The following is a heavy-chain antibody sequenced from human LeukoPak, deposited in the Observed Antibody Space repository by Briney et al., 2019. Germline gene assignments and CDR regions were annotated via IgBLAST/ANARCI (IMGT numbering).Heavy chain of an antibody. CDR2: ISWNSGSI. CDR1: GFTFDDYA. Sequence: GGSLRLSCAASGFTFDDYAMHWVRQAPGKGLEWVSGISWNSGSIGYADSVKGRFTISRDNARNSLYLQMNSLRAEDTALYYCAKGSGYDILTGTGGPFDYWGQGTLVTVSS. V-gene: IGHV3-9*01. D-gene: IGHD3-9*01. CDR3: AKGSGYDILTGTGGPFDY. J-gene: IGHJ4*02.